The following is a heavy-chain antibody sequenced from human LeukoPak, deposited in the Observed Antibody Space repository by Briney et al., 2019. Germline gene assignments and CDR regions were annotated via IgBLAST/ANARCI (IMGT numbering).Heavy chain of an antibody. CDR2: IYYSGST. V-gene: IGHV4-61*01. CDR1: GGSVSSGSYY. D-gene: IGHD3-10*01. Sequence: SETLSLTCTVSGGSVSSGSYYWSWIRQPPGKGLEWIGYIYYSGSTNYNPSLKSRVTISVDTSKNQFSLKLSSVTAADTAVYYCARDRPYYYGSGSHYMDYWGQGTLVTVSS. J-gene: IGHJ4*02. CDR3: ARDRPYYYGSGSHYMDY.